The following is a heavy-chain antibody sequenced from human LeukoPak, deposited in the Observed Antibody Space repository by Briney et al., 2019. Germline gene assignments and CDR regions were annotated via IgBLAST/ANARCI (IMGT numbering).Heavy chain of an antibody. CDR1: GVTLSSYA. J-gene: IGHJ4*02. CDR3: AKDRLAARPWPFDY. V-gene: IGHV3-23*01. CDR2: ISSSGSGGNT. D-gene: IGHD6-6*01. Sequence: AGGSLRLSCAASGVTLSSYAMSWARQAPGKGLEWVSGISSSGSGGNTYYADSVKGRFTISRDNAKNTLYLQMNSLRAEDTAVYYCAKDRLAARPWPFDYWGQGTLVTVSS.